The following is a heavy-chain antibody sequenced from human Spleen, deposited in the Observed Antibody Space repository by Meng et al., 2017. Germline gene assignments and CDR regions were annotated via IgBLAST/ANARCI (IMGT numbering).Heavy chain of an antibody. CDR3: ARVGDYVWGSYPDAFDI. V-gene: IGHV1-2*02. CDR1: GYTFTGYY. Sequence: ASVKVSCKASGYTFTGYYMHWVRQAPGQGLEWMGWINPNSGGTNYAQKFQGRVTMTRDTSISTAYMELSRLRSEDTAVYYCARVGDYVWGSYPDAFDIWGQGTMVTVSS. CDR2: INPNSGGT. J-gene: IGHJ3*02. D-gene: IGHD3-16*02.